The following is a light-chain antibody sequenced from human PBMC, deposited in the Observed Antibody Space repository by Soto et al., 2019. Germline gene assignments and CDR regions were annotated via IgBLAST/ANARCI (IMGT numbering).Light chain of an antibody. Sequence: QSALTQPASVSGSPGQSTTISCTGTRSDIGAYNFVSWYQQHPGEVPKLILYDVNVRPSGVSNRFSGSKSGNTASLTISGLQAEDEADYYCTSWTTSTTMIFGGGTKVPVL. CDR3: TSWTTSTTMI. V-gene: IGLV2-14*03. J-gene: IGLJ2*01. CDR2: DVN. CDR1: RSDIGAYNF.